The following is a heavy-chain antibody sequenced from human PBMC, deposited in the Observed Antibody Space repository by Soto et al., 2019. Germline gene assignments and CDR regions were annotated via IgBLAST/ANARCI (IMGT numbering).Heavy chain of an antibody. CDR3: AKGSTQWLVGKNWFDP. J-gene: IGHJ5*02. CDR2: ISGSGGST. V-gene: IGHV3-23*01. CDR1: GFTFSSYA. D-gene: IGHD6-19*01. Sequence: GGSLRLSCAASGFTFSSYAMSWVRQAPGKGLEWFSAISGSGGSTYYADSVKGRFTISRDNSKNTLYLQMNSLRAEDTAVYYCAKGSTQWLVGKNWFDPWGQGTLVTVSS.